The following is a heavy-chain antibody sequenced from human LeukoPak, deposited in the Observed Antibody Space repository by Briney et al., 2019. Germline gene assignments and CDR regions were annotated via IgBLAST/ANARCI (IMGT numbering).Heavy chain of an antibody. CDR3: AKDGGRYCSGGSCYTFDY. D-gene: IGHD2-15*01. Sequence: GGSLRLTCAASGFTFSAYAMSWVRQAPGKGLEWVSTISSSGGSTYYADSVKGRFALSRDNSKNTLYLHVNSLRAEDTAIYYCAKDGGRYCSGGSCYTFDYWGQGTLVTVSS. V-gene: IGHV3-23*01. CDR1: GFTFSAYA. CDR2: ISSSGGST. J-gene: IGHJ4*02.